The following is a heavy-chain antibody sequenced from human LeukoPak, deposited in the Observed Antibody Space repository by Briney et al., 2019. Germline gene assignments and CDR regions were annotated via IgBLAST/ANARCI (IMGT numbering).Heavy chain of an antibody. CDR2: ISAYNGNT. D-gene: IGHD2-21*02. J-gene: IGHJ4*02. CDR3: ARGPYCGGDCYPGFDY. Sequence: ASVNVSCKASGYTFTSYGISWVRQAPGQGLEWTGWISAYNGNTNYAQKLHGRVTMTTDTSTSTAYMELRSLRSDDTAVYYCARGPYCGGDCYPGFDYWGQGTLVTVSS. CDR1: GYTFTSYG. V-gene: IGHV1-18*04.